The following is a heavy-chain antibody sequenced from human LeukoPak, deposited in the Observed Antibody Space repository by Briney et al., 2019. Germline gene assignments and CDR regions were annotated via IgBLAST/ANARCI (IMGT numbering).Heavy chain of an antibody. J-gene: IGHJ4*02. CDR1: GGSISSSNW. Sequence: SGTLSLTCAVSGGSISSSNWWSWVRPPPGKGLEWIGEIYHSGSTNYNPSLKSRVTISVDKSKNQFSLKLSSVTAADTAVYYCARDVIVGATTGDYWGQGTLVTVSS. CDR2: IYHSGST. CDR3: ARDVIVGATTGDY. V-gene: IGHV4-4*02. D-gene: IGHD1-26*01.